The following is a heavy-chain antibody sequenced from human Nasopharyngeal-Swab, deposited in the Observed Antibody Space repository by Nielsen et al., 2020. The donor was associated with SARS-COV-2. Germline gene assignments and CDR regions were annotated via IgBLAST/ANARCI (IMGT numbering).Heavy chain of an antibody. CDR2: ISSSGSTI. Sequence: GGSLRLAWAASGLTFSDYYMSWIRQAPGKGLEWVSYISSSGSTIYYADSVKGRFTISRDNAKNSLYLQMNSLRAEDTAVYYCARDLPGYDILTGYYRAYYFDYWGQGTLVTVSS. J-gene: IGHJ4*02. V-gene: IGHV3-11*01. D-gene: IGHD3-9*01. CDR1: GLTFSDYY. CDR3: ARDLPGYDILTGYYRAYYFDY.